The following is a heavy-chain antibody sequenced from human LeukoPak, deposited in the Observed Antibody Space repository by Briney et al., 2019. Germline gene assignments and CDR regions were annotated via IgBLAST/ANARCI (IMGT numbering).Heavy chain of an antibody. CDR2: ISYDGSNK. Sequence: GGSLRLSCAASGFTFSSYAMHWVRQAPGKGLEWVAVISYDGSNKYYADSVKGRFTISRDNSKNTLYLQINSLRAEDTAVYYCARVKYSGSYYVDYWGQGTLVSVSS. CDR3: ARVKYSGSYYVDY. D-gene: IGHD1-26*01. V-gene: IGHV3-30-3*01. J-gene: IGHJ4*02. CDR1: GFTFSSYA.